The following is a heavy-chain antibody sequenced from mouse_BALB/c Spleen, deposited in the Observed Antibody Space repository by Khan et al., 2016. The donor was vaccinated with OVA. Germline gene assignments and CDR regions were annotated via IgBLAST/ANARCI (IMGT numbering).Heavy chain of an antibody. CDR1: GFTFSDYY. D-gene: IGHD2-13*01. CDR2: ISDGGSYT. J-gene: IGHJ3*01. CDR3: ARGYYGDPFAY. V-gene: IGHV5-4*02. Sequence: EVELVESGGGLVKPGGSLKLSCAASGFTFSDYYMYWVRQTPETRLAWVATISDGGSYTYYPDSVKGRFTISRDDAKNNLYLQMRSLKSEDTAMYYCARGYYGDPFAYWGQGTLVTVTA.